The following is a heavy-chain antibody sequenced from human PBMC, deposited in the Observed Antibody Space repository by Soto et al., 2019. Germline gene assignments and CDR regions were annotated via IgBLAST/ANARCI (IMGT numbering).Heavy chain of an antibody. Sequence: QVQLVESGGGVVQPGRSLRLSCAASGFTFSSYAMHWVRQAPGKGLEWVAVISYDRSNKYYADSVKGRFTISRDNSKNTLYLQMNSLRAEDTAVYYCARDGVTPDAFDIWGQGTMVTVSS. CDR3: ARDGVTPDAFDI. V-gene: IGHV3-30-3*01. CDR1: GFTFSSYA. CDR2: ISYDRSNK. D-gene: IGHD2-21*02. J-gene: IGHJ3*02.